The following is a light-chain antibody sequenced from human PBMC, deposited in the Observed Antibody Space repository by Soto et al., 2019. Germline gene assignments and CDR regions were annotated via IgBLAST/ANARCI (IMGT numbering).Light chain of an antibody. J-gene: IGLJ1*01. Sequence: QPELTQPRSVSGSPAQSVTISCTGTSSDVGGYNYVSWYQQHPGKAPKLMIYDVSKRPSGVPDRFSGSKSGNTASLTISGLQAEDEADYYCCSYAGSSYVFGTGTKVTVL. V-gene: IGLV2-11*01. CDR2: DVS. CDR1: SSDVGGYNY. CDR3: CSYAGSSYV.